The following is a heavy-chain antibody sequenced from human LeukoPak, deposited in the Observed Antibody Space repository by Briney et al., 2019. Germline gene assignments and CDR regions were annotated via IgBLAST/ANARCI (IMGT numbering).Heavy chain of an antibody. D-gene: IGHD2-2*01. V-gene: IGHV3-48*01. CDR3: ARVAPFVDIVVVPAATPRFDP. CDR1: GYSISSGYY. CDR2: ISSSSSTI. Sequence: PSETLSLTCAVSGYSISSGYYWGWVRPAPGKGLEWVSYISSSSSTIYYADSVKGRFTISRDNAKNSLYLQMNSLRAEDTAVYYCARVAPFVDIVVVPAATPRFDPWGQGTLVTVSS. J-gene: IGHJ5*02.